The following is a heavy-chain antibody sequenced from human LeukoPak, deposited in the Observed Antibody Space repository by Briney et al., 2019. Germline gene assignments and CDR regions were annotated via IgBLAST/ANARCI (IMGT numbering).Heavy chain of an antibody. V-gene: IGHV3-33*01. CDR2: IWYDGSNK. CDR1: GFTFSSYG. J-gene: IGHJ5*02. D-gene: IGHD1-26*01. Sequence: GGSLRLSCAASGFTFSSYGMHWVRQAPVKGLEWVAVIWYDGSNKYYADSVKGRFTISRDNSKNTLYLQMNSLRAEDTAVYYCARDRGLVGATAIDPWGQGTLVTVSS. CDR3: ARDRGLVGATAIDP.